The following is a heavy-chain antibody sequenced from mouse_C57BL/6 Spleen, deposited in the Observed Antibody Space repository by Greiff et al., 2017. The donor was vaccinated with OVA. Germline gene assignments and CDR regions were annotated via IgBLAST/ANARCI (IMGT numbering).Heavy chain of an antibody. J-gene: IGHJ1*03. CDR1: GFSLTSYA. CDR2: IWTGGGT. CDR3: ASHYGSSYWYFDV. V-gene: IGHV2-9-1*01. Sequence: VKLMESGPGLVAPSQSLSITCTVSGFSLTSYAISWVRQPPGKGLEWLGVIWTGGGTNYNSALKSRLSISKDNSKSQVFLKMNSLQTDDTARYYCASHYGSSYWYFDVWGTGTTVTVSS. D-gene: IGHD1-1*01.